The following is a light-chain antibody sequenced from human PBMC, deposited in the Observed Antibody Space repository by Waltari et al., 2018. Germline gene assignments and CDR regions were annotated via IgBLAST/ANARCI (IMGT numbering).Light chain of an antibody. Sequence: QSALTQPASVSGSPGQSSTISCTGTRSDVGSYNLVSWYQQHPGKAPKLMIYEGSKRPSGVSNRFSGSKSGNTASLTISGLQAEDEADYYCCSYAGSSTVVFGGGTKLTVL. V-gene: IGLV2-23*01. CDR2: EGS. CDR3: CSYAGSSTVV. CDR1: RSDVGSYNL. J-gene: IGLJ2*01.